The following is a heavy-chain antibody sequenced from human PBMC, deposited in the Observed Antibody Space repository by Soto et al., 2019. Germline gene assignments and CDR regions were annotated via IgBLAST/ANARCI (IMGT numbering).Heavy chain of an antibody. CDR1: GASISSSSW. CDR2: IDHNGIN. CDR3: ARGLRGTKSDSLMGGT. V-gene: IGHV4-4*02. Sequence: QVHLRESGPGLVKPSGTLSLTCAVSGASISSSSWWSWVRQHPGKGLVWIGEIDHNGINHYTPYLKSRVTIAVDKSENNFSLKLTSVTAADTAVYYCARGLRGTKSDSLMGGTWGQGALVIVSS. J-gene: IGHJ5*02. D-gene: IGHD3-9*01.